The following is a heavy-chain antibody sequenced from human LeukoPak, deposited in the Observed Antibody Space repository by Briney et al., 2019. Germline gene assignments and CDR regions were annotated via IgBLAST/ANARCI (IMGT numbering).Heavy chain of an antibody. V-gene: IGHV3-30*02. J-gene: IGHJ3*02. Sequence: GGSLRLSCAASGFTFSSYEMNWVRQAPGKGLEWVTFIQFDSSQKYYADSVKGRFTVSRDNPRNMVYLVMDSLRTEDTAIYFCAREGSGLVIHGFDIWGQGTMVSVSS. CDR1: GFTFSSYE. CDR2: IQFDSSQK. CDR3: AREGSGLVIHGFDI. D-gene: IGHD3/OR15-3a*01.